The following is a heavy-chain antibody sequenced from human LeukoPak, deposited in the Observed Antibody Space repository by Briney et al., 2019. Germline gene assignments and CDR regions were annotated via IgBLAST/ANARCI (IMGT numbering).Heavy chain of an antibody. Sequence: SETLSLTCTVSGGSISSSSYYWGWIRHPPGKGLEWIGSIYYSGSTYYNPSLKSRVTISVDTSKNQFSLKLSSVTAADTAVYYCARRDSDFWSGYYKADWFDPWGQGTLVTVSS. V-gene: IGHV4-39*01. J-gene: IGHJ5*02. CDR2: IYYSGST. D-gene: IGHD3-3*01. CDR1: GGSISSSSYY. CDR3: ARRDSDFWSGYYKADWFDP.